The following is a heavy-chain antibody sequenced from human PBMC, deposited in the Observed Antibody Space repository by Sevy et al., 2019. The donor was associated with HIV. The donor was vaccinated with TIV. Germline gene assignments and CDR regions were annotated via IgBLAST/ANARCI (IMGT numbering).Heavy chain of an antibody. D-gene: IGHD3-22*01. V-gene: IGHV4-39*01. CDR2: IYYSGST. CDR3: ARRPMSYDSSGYPDAFDI. CDR1: GGSISSSSYY. Sequence: SETQSLTCTVSGGSISSSSYYWGWIRQPPGKGLEWIGSIYYSGSTYYNPSLKSRVTISVDTSKNQFSLNLSSVTAADTAVYYCARRPMSYDSSGYPDAFDIWGQGTMVTVSS. J-gene: IGHJ3*02.